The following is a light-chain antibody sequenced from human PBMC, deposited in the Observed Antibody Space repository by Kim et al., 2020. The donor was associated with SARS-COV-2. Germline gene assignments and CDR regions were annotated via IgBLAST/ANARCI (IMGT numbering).Light chain of an antibody. Sequence: AAVGDRVTITCRASQNINSLLAWYQQKPAKAPKLLIYKASSLESGVPSRFSGSGSGTEFTLTISSLQPDDFATYYCQQYKTYPWTFGQGTKVDIK. CDR2: KAS. J-gene: IGKJ1*01. CDR1: QNINSL. CDR3: QQYKTYPWT. V-gene: IGKV1-5*03.